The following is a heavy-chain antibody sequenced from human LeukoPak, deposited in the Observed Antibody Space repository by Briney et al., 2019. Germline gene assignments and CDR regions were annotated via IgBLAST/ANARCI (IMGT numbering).Heavy chain of an antibody. CDR1: GFTFSSYA. CDR2: ISYDGSNK. D-gene: IGHD6-19*01. CDR3: ARYNMVAGKAGVDY. Sequence: GRSLRLSCAASGFTFSSYAMHWVRQAPGKGLEWVAVISYDGSNKYYADSVKGRFTISRDNSKNTLYLQMNSLRAEDTAVYYCARYNMVAGKAGVDYWGQGTLVTVSS. V-gene: IGHV3-30*04. J-gene: IGHJ4*02.